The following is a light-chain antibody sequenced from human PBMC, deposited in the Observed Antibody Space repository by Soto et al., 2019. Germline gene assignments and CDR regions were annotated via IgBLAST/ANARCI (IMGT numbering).Light chain of an antibody. J-gene: IGKJ1*01. Sequence: IQMTQSPGTLSGSVGDSVTLTCRASQTISSWLARYQQKPGKAPKLLIYKASTLKSGVPSRFSGSGSGTEFTLTISSLQPDDFATYYCQHYNSYSEAFGQGTKVDI. CDR1: QTISSW. CDR3: QHYNSYSEA. V-gene: IGKV1-5*03. CDR2: KAS.